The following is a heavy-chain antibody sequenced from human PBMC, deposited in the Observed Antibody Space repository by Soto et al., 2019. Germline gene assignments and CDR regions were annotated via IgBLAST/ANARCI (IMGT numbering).Heavy chain of an antibody. Sequence: PSETLSLTCTVSGGSISSYYWSWIRQPPGKGLEWIGYIHSSGSTDYNPSLKSRVTISVHTSKNQFSLKLSSVTAADTAVYYCARVGEYCTGGRCYSSWFDPWGQGTLVTV. V-gene: IGHV4-59*12. J-gene: IGHJ5*02. D-gene: IGHD2-15*01. CDR2: IHSSGST. CDR3: ARVGEYCTGGRCYSSWFDP. CDR1: GGSISSYY.